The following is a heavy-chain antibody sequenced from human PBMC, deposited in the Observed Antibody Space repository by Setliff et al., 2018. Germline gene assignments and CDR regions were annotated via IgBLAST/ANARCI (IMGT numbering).Heavy chain of an antibody. D-gene: IGHD1-7*01. CDR2: IYSGDRST. CDR3: AKPRVELRWGFES. CDR1: GFTFTDYA. V-gene: IGHV3-23*03. Sequence: PGGSLRLSCAASGFTFTDYAMTWVRQAPGKGLEWVSTIYSGDRSTFYTDSVKGRFIIYRDSSKSTLYMQMSSLRAEDTAVYYCAKPRVELRWGFESWGQGTLVTVSS. J-gene: IGHJ4*02.